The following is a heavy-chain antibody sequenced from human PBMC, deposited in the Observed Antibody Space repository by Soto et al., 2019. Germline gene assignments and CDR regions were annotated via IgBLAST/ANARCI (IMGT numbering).Heavy chain of an antibody. Sequence: AGGSLRLSCVASGFTFSNCAMSWVRQAPGKGLEWVSALSGGGDRSHYADSVKGRFTISRDNSRNTLYLQMNSLRAEDTAIYYCAKEGRYKPPEYWGQGTLVTVSS. CDR2: LSGGGDRS. V-gene: IGHV3-23*01. CDR1: GFTFSNCA. D-gene: IGHD1-1*01. J-gene: IGHJ4*02. CDR3: AKEGRYKPPEY.